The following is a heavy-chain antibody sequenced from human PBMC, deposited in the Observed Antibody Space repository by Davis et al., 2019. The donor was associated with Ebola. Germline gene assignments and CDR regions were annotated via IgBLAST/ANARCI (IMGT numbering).Heavy chain of an antibody. CDR1: GDSITNYY. V-gene: IGHV4-59*01. CDR2: IFYKGVS. Sequence: PSETLSLTCTVSGDSITNYYWSWIRQSPRKGLEWVGYIFYKGVSKYNTTLRSRTTISLDLSKNQFSLRLNSVTAAETAVYFCARHGDRGDTVKGTDAWGQGTTVIVSS. D-gene: IGHD1-1*01. CDR3: ARHGDRGDTVKGTDA. J-gene: IGHJ6*02.